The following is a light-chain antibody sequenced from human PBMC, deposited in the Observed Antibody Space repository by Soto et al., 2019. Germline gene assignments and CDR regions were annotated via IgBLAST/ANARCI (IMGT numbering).Light chain of an antibody. V-gene: IGKV1-33*01. J-gene: IGKJ5*01. Sequence: DIEMTQSPSSLSASVGDRVTITCQASQDISNYLNWYQQKTGRAPKLLIYDASSLKSGVSSRFSGSGSGTHFTFTISSLQPDDIATYYCQQYEDFPLTFGQGTRLDIK. CDR2: DAS. CDR3: QQYEDFPLT. CDR1: QDISNY.